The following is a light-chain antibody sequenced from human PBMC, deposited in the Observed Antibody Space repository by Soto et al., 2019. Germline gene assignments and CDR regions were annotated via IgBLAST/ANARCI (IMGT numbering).Light chain of an antibody. J-gene: IGLJ1*01. Sequence: QSALTQPASVSGSPGQSITLSCTGTTSDVGGYHFVSWYQQHPGKAPKLMIYEVTNRPSGVSDRFSGSKSGNTASLTISGLQAEDEADYFCSSYAGSNNYVFGTGTKVTVL. CDR1: TSDVGGYHF. CDR3: SSYAGSNNYV. V-gene: IGLV2-14*01. CDR2: EVT.